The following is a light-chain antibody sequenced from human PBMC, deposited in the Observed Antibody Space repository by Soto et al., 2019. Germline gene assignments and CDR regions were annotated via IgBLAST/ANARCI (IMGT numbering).Light chain of an antibody. Sequence: EIVLTQSPGTLSLSPGERVALSCRASQSVRSNYLAGYQQKPGQAPRLLIYGASTRAPGIPARFSGRGSGADFTLTISSLEPEDFAVYYCQQRSDSITFGQGTRLEIK. CDR3: QQRSDSIT. J-gene: IGKJ5*01. V-gene: IGKV3D-20*02. CDR2: GAS. CDR1: QSVRSNY.